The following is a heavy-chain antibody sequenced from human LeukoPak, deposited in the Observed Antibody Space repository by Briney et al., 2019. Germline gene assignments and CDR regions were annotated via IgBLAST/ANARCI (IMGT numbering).Heavy chain of an antibody. V-gene: IGHV4-59*11. Sequence: SETLSLTCTVSGHSINTHYWSWLRQPPGKGLEWIGYIYYSGSTNYNPSLKSRVTMSVDTSKNQFSLKLSSVTAADTAVYYCARDLRSTVDPWGQGTLVTVSS. CDR2: IYYSGST. CDR3: ARDLRSTVDP. D-gene: IGHD2-2*01. J-gene: IGHJ5*02. CDR1: GHSINTHY.